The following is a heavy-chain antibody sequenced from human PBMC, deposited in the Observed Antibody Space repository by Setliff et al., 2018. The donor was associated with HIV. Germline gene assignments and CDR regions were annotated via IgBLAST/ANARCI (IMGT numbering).Heavy chain of an antibody. D-gene: IGHD1-26*01. CDR2: LSGSGGSP. V-gene: IGHV3-23*01. CDR3: ARWGSGSYERVFDY. Sequence: GGSLRLSCAASGFIFSSYAMSWVRQAPGKGLEWVSTLSGSGGSPFYADSVKGRFTISRDNSKKTLYLQMNSLRAEDTAVYFCARWGSGSYERVFDYWGQGMLVTVSS. J-gene: IGHJ4*02. CDR1: GFIFSSYA.